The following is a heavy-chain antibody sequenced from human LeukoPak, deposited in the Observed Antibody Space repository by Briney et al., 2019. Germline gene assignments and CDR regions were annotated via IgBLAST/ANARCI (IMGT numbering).Heavy chain of an antibody. V-gene: IGHV3-21*01. J-gene: IGHJ4*02. Sequence: KSGGSLRLSCAASGFTVSSNYMSWVRQAPGKGLEWVSSISSSSSYIYYADSVKGRFTISRDNAKNSLYLQMNSLRAEDTAVYYCARDLSYGMNMPEGYWGQGTLVTVSS. CDR3: ARDLSYGMNMPEGY. D-gene: IGHD5-18*01. CDR2: ISSSSSYI. CDR1: GFTVSSNY.